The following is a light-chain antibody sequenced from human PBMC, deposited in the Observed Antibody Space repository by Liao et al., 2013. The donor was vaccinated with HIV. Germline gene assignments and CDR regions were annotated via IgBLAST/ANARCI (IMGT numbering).Light chain of an antibody. CDR1: KIGSES. Sequence: SYELTQPPSVSVAPGKTARITCGGGKIGSESVHWYQQKLGQSPLLVIYHDTKRTSGIPERFSGSNSGNTATLTISGTQAMDEADYYCQVWDSSSDHRIFGTGTKVTVL. J-gene: IGLJ1*01. V-gene: IGLV3-21*04. CDR3: QVWDSSSDHRI. CDR2: HDT.